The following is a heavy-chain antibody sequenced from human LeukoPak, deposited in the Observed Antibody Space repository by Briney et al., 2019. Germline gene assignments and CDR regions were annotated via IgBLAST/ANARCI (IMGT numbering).Heavy chain of an antibody. CDR2: ISGSGGGT. CDR1: GFTFSSYA. Sequence: GGSLRLSCAASGFTFSSYAMSWVRQAPGKGLEWVSGISGSGGGTYYAASVKGRFTISRDNSKNTLYLQMNSLRAEDTAVYYCATDSRRGRSGTYYNVGFDYWGQGTLVTVSS. D-gene: IGHD3-10*01. V-gene: IGHV3-23*01. CDR3: ATDSRRGRSGTYYNVGFDY. J-gene: IGHJ4*02.